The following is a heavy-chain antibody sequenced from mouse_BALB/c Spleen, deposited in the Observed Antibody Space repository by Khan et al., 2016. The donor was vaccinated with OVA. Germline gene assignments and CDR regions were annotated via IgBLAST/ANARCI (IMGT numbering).Heavy chain of an antibody. D-gene: IGHD1-1*01. CDR1: GYTFSSYW. Sequence: VQLQQSGAELMKPGASVKISCKATGYTFSSYWIEWVKQRPGHGLEWIGEILPGSGSNNYNEKFKGKATFTADTSSNTAYMQLRSLTSEDSAVDYCARGNYYGSSSWFGYWGQGTLVTVS. J-gene: IGHJ3*01. CDR2: ILPGSGSN. V-gene: IGHV1-9*01. CDR3: ARGNYYGSSSWFGY.